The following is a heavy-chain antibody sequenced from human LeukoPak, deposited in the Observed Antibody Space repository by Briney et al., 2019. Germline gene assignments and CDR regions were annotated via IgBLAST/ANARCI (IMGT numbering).Heavy chain of an antibody. D-gene: IGHD4-17*01. J-gene: IGHJ3*02. CDR1: GFTFSSYG. Sequence: GGSLRLSCAASGFTFSSYGMHWVRQAPGKGLEWVAVISYDGSNKYYADSVKGRFTISRDNSKNTLYLEMNSLRAEDTAVYYCAKGADYGDYHDAFDIWGQGTMVTVSS. CDR2: ISYDGSNK. CDR3: AKGADYGDYHDAFDI. V-gene: IGHV3-30*18.